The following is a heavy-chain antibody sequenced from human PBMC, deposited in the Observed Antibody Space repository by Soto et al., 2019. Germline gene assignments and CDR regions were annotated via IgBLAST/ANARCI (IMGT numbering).Heavy chain of an antibody. J-gene: IGHJ4*02. V-gene: IGHV3-74*01. CDR1: GFTFSSYW. D-gene: IGHD1-26*01. CDR3: ATRSNKWELLPFDY. Sequence: GGSLRLSCAASGFTFSSYWMHWVRQAPGKGLVWVSRINSDGSSTSYGDSVKGRFTSSRDNAKNTLYLQMNSLRAEDTAVYYCATRSNKWELLPFDYWGQGTLVTVSS. CDR2: INSDGSST.